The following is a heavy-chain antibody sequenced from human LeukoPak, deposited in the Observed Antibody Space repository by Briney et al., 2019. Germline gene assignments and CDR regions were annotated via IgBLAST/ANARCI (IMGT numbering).Heavy chain of an antibody. Sequence: SGTLSLTCAVSGGSISSSNWWSWVRQPPGKGLEWIGEIYHSGSTNYNPSLKSRVTISVDKSKNQFSLKLSSVTAADTAVYYCARSEHYYGSGSWWFDPWGQGTLVTVSS. D-gene: IGHD3-10*01. V-gene: IGHV4-4*02. J-gene: IGHJ5*02. CDR1: GGSISSSNW. CDR3: ARSEHYYGSGSWWFDP. CDR2: IYHSGST.